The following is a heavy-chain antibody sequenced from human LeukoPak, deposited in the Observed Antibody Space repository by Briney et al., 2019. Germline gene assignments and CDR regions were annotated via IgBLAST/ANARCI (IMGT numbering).Heavy chain of an antibody. Sequence: PGGSLRLSCAVSGFTLSNYWMSWVRQAPGKGLEWVANIKQDGTGKYYVDSAKGRFTISRDNAKNSLYLQMDSLRAEDTAVYYCARDKRPYYDMWSGPFDYWGQGTLVTVSS. CDR3: ARDKRPYYDMWSGPFDY. CDR2: IKQDGTGK. D-gene: IGHD3-3*01. CDR1: GFTLSNYW. V-gene: IGHV3-7*01. J-gene: IGHJ4*02.